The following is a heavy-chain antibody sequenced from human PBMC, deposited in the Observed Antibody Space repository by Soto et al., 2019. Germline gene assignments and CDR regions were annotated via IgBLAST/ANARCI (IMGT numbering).Heavy chain of an antibody. Sequence: SETLSLTCTFSGCSISSYYWSWIRQPPGKGLEWIGYIYYSGSTNYNPALKSRVTTSVDTSKNQFSLKLTSVTAADTAVYYCARDRVGVSSNWFDSWGRGTLVTVS. D-gene: IGHD1-26*01. V-gene: IGHV4-59*01. CDR2: IYYSGST. CDR1: GCSISSYY. J-gene: IGHJ5*01. CDR3: ARDRVGVSSNWFDS.